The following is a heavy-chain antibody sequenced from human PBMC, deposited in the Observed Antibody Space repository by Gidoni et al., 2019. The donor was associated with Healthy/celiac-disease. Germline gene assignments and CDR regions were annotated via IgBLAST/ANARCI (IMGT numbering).Heavy chain of an antibody. CDR3: VKHGGAPLGTDPLDS. CDR2: ISWNSDTI. CDR1: GFIFVDFA. D-gene: IGHD7-27*01. J-gene: IGHJ4*02. V-gene: IGHV3-9*01. Sequence: EVQLLESGGGLVQPGRSLRLSCAASGFIFVDFAMHWVRQGPGKGLEWVSGISWNSDTIVYADSVKGRFTISRDNAKKSLYLQMNSVRPEDTALYYCVKHGGAPLGTDPLDSWGQGTLVTVSS.